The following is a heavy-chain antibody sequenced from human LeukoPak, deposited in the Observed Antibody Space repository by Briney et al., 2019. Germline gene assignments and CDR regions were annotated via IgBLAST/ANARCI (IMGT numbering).Heavy chain of an antibody. J-gene: IGHJ4*02. CDR1: GYTLTELS. D-gene: IGHD2-15*01. V-gene: IGHV1-24*01. CDR2: FDPEDGET. CDR3: ARGEGLRYCSGGSCYGAGY. Sequence: ASVKVSCKVSGYTLTELSMHWVRQAPGKGLEWMGGFDPEDGETIYAQKFQGRVTMTEDTSTDTAYMELSSLRSEDTAVYYCARGEGLRYCSGGSCYGAGYWGQGTLVTVSS.